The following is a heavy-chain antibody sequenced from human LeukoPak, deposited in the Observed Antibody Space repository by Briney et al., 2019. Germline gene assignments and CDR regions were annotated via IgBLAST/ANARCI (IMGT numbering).Heavy chain of an antibody. CDR2: INPNSGGT. CDR3: ARETQDYYGSGSPGGYFDY. D-gene: IGHD3-10*01. CDR1: GYTFTGYY. J-gene: IGHJ4*02. Sequence: ASVKVSCKASGYTFTGYYMHWVRQAPGQGLEWMGWINPNSGGTNYAQKFQGRVTMTRDTSTSTVYMELSSLRSEDTAVYYCARETQDYYGSGSPGGYFDYWGQGTLVTVSS. V-gene: IGHV1-2*02.